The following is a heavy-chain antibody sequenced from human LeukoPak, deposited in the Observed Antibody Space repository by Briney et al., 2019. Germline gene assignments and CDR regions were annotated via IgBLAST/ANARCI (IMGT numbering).Heavy chain of an antibody. CDR3: VKDRMVYGY. CDR1: GFTFSSSA. CDR2: ISDTGSST. Sequence: GGSLRLSCAASGFTFSSSAMSWVRQAPEKGLEWVSAISDTGSSTYYADSVKGRFTVSRDNSKNTLYLQMNSLRAEDAAVYYCVKDRMVYGYWGQGTLVAVSS. V-gene: IGHV3-23*01. D-gene: IGHD2-8*01. J-gene: IGHJ4*02.